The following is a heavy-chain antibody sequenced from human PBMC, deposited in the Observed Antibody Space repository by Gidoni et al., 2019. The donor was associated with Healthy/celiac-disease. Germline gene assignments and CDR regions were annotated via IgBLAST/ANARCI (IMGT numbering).Heavy chain of an antibody. CDR3: AKELRNSRPGEWFDP. CDR2: ISGSGGST. J-gene: IGHJ5*02. D-gene: IGHD1-7*01. CDR1: GFTFSSYA. Sequence: EVQLLESGGGLVQPGGSLRISCAASGFTFSSYAMGWVRQAPGKGLGWVSAISGSGGSTYYADSVKGRFTISRDNSKNTLYLQMNSLRAEDTAVYYCAKELRNSRPGEWFDPWGQGTLVTVSS. V-gene: IGHV3-23*01.